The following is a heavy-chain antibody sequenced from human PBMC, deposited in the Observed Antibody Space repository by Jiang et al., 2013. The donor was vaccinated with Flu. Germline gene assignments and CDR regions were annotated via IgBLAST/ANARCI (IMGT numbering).Heavy chain of an antibody. CDR2: IKDKADGGTT. CDR3: TTDQEGAPLPVGYFDY. V-gene: IGHV3-15*07. Sequence: RLSCVVSGFNFSNAWMNWVRQAPGKGLEWVGRIKDKADGGTTDYAAPVKDRFTISRDDSKDTLYLQMNSLKSEDTAVYYCTTDQEGAPLPVGYFDYWGQGALVTVSS. J-gene: IGHJ4*02. D-gene: IGHD1-26*01. CDR1: GFNFSNAW.